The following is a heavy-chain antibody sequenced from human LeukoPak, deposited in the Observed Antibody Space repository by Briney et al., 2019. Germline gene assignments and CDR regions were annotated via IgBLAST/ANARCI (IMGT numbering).Heavy chain of an antibody. V-gene: IGHV1-2*02. D-gene: IGHD3-10*01. J-gene: IGHJ4*02. CDR2: INPNSGGT. CDR3: ARDHLPPGGSGSYYIPVY. Sequence: ASVKVSCKASGYTFTDYYMHWVRQAPGQGLEWMGWINPNSGGTSYAQKFQGRVTMTKDTSISTVYMEMSRLRSDDTAVYYCARDHLPPGGSGSYYIPVYWGQGTLVTVSS. CDR1: GYTFTDYY.